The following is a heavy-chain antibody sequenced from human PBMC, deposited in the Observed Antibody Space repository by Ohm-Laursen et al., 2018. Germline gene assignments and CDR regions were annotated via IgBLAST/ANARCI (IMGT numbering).Heavy chain of an antibody. V-gene: IGHV4-34*01. CDR3: ARVNCSSTSCHNTDY. J-gene: IGHJ4*02. Sequence: SDTLSLTCAVYGGSFSGYYWSWIRQPPGKGLEWIGEINHSGGTNYNPSLKSRVTISVDTSKNQFSLKLSSVTAADTAVYYCARVNCSSTSCHNTDYWGQGTLVTVSS. CDR2: INHSGGT. CDR1: GGSFSGYY. D-gene: IGHD2-2*02.